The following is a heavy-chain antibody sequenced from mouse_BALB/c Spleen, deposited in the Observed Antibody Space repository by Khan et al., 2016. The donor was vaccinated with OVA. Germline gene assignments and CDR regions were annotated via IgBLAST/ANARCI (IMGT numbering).Heavy chain of an antibody. CDR2: INPSTDYT. D-gene: IGHD1-1*01. J-gene: IGHJ3*01. V-gene: IGHV1-4*01. CDR1: GYTFTSYT. Sequence: VQLKQSGAELARPGASVKMSCKASGYTFTSYTMHWVKQRPGQGLEWIGYINPSTDYTNYNQKFKDKATLTADKSSSTAYMQLNNLTPEDSAVYFCARSGAYYSSSAWFAFWGQGTLVTVSA. CDR3: ARSGAYYSSSAWFAF.